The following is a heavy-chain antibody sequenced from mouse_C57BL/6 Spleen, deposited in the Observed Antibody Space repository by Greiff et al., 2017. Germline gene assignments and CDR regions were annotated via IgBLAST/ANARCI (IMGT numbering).Heavy chain of an antibody. Sequence: DVKLVESGGGLVQPGGSLSLSCAASGFTFTDYYMSWVRQPPGKALEWLGFIRNKANGYTTEYSASVKGRFTISRDNSQSILYLQMKALRAENSATYDCARYTGDGYYAAPMAYWGQGTSVTVSS. CDR1: GFTFTDYY. CDR2: IRNKANGYTT. J-gene: IGHJ4*01. V-gene: IGHV7-3*01. D-gene: IGHD2-3*01. CDR3: ARYTGDGYYAAPMAY.